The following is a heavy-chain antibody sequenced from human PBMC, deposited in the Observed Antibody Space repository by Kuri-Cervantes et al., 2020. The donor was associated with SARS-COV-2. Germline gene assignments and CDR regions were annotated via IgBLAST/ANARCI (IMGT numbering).Heavy chain of an antibody. V-gene: IGHV3-30*18. J-gene: IGHJ3*02. CDR1: GFTFSSHG. D-gene: IGHD3-22*01. CDR3: AKDLITMIVVVTYGGFDI. Sequence: GGSLRLSCVASGFTFSSHGMHWVRQAPGKGLEWVAVISHDGNNKHYADSVKGRFTISRDNSKNTLYLQMNSLRAEDTAVYYCAKDLITMIVVVTYGGFDIWGQGTMVTVSS. CDR2: ISHDGNNK.